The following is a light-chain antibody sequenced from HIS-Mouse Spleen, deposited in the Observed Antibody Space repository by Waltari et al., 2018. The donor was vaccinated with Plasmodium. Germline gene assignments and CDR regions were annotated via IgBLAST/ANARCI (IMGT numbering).Light chain of an antibody. CDR1: QSVSSY. CDR2: DAS. CDR3: QQRSNWPPLT. V-gene: IGKV3-11*01. J-gene: IGKJ4*01. Sequence: IVSTQSPATLSLSPGDRATLPCRASQSVSSYLAWYQQKPGQAPRLLIYDASNRATGIPARFSGSGSGTDFTLTISSLEPEDFAVYYCQQRSNWPPLTFGGGTKVEIK.